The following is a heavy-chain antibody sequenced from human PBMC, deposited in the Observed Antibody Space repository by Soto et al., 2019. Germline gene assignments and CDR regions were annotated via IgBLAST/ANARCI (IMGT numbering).Heavy chain of an antibody. J-gene: IGHJ4*02. Sequence: SETLSLTCIVSGESISGTIYYWGWIHQPPGEGLEWIGSIYYSGSTYYNPSLKSRVTISVDTSKNHFSLKLTSVTAADTAVYYCARPGGSGWFYFDSWGQGSQVTVS. V-gene: IGHV4-39*02. CDR1: GESISGTIYY. CDR2: IYYSGST. D-gene: IGHD6-13*01. CDR3: ARPGGSGWFYFDS.